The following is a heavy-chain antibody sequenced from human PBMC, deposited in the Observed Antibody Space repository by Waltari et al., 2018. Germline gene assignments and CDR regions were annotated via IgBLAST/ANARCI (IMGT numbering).Heavy chain of an antibody. CDR2: INWNSVNT. J-gene: IGHJ4*02. D-gene: IGHD2-15*01. V-gene: IGHV3-9*01. CDR3: VKDVSGSPDC. CDR1: GFTFHDYA. Sequence: EVQLVESGGGLVQPGRSLRLSCAASGFTFHDYAMHWVRQAPGKGLEWVSGINWNSVNTDYADSVKGRFTSSRDNAKNSLYLQMNSLRIEDTAFYYGVKDVSGSPDCWGQGTLVTVSS.